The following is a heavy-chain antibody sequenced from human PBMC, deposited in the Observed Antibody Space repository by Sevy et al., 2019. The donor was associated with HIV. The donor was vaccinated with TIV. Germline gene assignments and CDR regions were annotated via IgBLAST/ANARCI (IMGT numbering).Heavy chain of an antibody. D-gene: IGHD6-19*01. CDR2: INPSGGST. Sequence: ASVKVSCKASGYTFTSYYMHWVRQAPGQGLEWMGIINPSGGSTSYAQKFQGRVTMTRDTSTSTVYMELSSLRSKDTAVYYCARGPGYSSGWYGHGFDYWGQGTLVTVSS. V-gene: IGHV1-46*01. J-gene: IGHJ4*02. CDR1: GYTFTSYY. CDR3: ARGPGYSSGWYGHGFDY.